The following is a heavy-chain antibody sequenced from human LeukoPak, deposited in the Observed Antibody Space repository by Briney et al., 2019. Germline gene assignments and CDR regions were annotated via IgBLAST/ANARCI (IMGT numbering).Heavy chain of an antibody. V-gene: IGHV4-59*01. D-gene: IGHD2-15*01. J-gene: IGHJ6*02. CDR1: GGSISSYY. CDR3: ARLGCSGGSCPETYYYYGMDV. CDR2: IYYSGST. Sequence: SETLSLTCTVSGGSISSYYWSWIRQPPGKGLEWIGYIYYSGSTNYNPSLKSRVTISVDTSKNQFSLKLSSVTAADTAVYYCARLGCSGGSCPETYYYYGMDVWGQGTTVTVSS.